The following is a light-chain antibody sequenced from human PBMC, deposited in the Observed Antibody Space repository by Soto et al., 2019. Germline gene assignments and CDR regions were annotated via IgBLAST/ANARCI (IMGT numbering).Light chain of an antibody. CDR3: QQYNSYSRLT. CDR2: GAS. CDR1: QSVASN. Sequence: EIVMTQSPASLSVSPGDGATLSCWASQSVASNVAWYQQKPGQGPRLLIHGASTRVAGVPARFSGSGSGTDLTLTISSLQPDDFATYYCQQYNSYSRLTFGGGTKVEIK. J-gene: IGKJ4*01. V-gene: IGKV3-15*01.